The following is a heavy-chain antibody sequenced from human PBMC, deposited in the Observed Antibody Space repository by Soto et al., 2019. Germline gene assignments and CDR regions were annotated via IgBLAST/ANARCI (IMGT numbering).Heavy chain of an antibody. D-gene: IGHD1-1*01. V-gene: IGHV1-46*01. CDR3: ARELEPTPGMDV. Sequence: QVQLVQSGAEVKKPGASVKVSCKASGYTFTSYYMHWVRQAPGQGLEWMGIINPSGGSTSYAQKFQGRXXMXRXXSTSKGYMELSSLRSEDTAVYYCARELEPTPGMDVWGQGTTVTVSS. CDR1: GYTFTSYY. CDR2: INPSGGST. J-gene: IGHJ6*02.